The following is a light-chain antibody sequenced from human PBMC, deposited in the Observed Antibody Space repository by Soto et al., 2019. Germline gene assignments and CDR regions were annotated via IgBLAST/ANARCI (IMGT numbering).Light chain of an antibody. CDR1: QNVSRY. Sequence: EIVLTQSPATLSLSPGDRATLSCRASQNVSRYLGWYQQKPGQPPRLLIFDASNRATGIPARFSGSGSGTGFPLTIGGLEPEDFAVYYCQQRRDWPWTFGQGTTVEIK. J-gene: IGKJ1*01. V-gene: IGKV3-11*01. CDR3: QQRRDWPWT. CDR2: DAS.